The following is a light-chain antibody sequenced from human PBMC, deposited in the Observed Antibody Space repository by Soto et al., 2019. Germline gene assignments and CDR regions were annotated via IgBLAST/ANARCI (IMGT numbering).Light chain of an antibody. CDR3: TSYTNSKAYIL. V-gene: IGLV2-14*01. Sequence: QSALTQPASVSGSLGQSITISCTGTRTDIGGYNYVAWYQQYPGKAPKLVICEVTSRPSGISDRFSGSKSGNTASLTISGLQAEDEADYFCTSYTNSKAYILFGGGTTLTVL. CDR2: EVT. J-gene: IGLJ2*01. CDR1: RTDIGGYNY.